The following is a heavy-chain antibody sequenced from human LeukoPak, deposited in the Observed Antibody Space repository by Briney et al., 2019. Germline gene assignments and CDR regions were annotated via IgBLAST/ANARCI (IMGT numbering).Heavy chain of an antibody. J-gene: IGHJ4*02. CDR2: ISSSGSTI. CDR1: GFTFSSYE. CDR3: AKDRLGGPYFFHY. Sequence: GGSLRLSCAASGFTFSSYEMNWVRQAPGKGLEWVSYISSSGSTIYYADSVKGRFTISRDNSKNTLYLQINSLRAEDTAVYFCAKDRLGGPYFFHYWGQGTLVTVSS. D-gene: IGHD3-16*01. V-gene: IGHV3-48*03.